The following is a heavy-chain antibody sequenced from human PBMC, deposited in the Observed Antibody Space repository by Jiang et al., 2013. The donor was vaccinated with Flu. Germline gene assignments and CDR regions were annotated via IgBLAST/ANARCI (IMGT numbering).Heavy chain of an antibody. CDR1: GSSLSHYY. J-gene: IGHJ6*02. CDR2: LFYSTST. Sequence: PGLVKPSETLSLTCTVSGSSLSHYYWSRIRQPPGRGLEWIGYLFYSTSTNYNPALRSRATISVDMSKSQFSLKLSSVIAADTAVYYCARDSDIGLDVWGQGTAVTVSS. V-gene: IGHV4-59*01. D-gene: IGHD1-26*01. CDR3: ARDSDIGLDV.